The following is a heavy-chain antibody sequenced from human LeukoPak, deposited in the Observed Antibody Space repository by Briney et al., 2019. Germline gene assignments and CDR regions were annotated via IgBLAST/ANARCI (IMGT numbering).Heavy chain of an antibody. CDR1: GGSISSSSYY. J-gene: IGHJ4*02. Sequence: PSETLSLTCTVSGGSISSSSYYWGWIRQPPGKGLEWIGSIYYSGSTYYNPSLKSRVTISVDTSKNQFSLKLSSVTAADTAVYYCARHFRDPQLNIVLIGDPNFDYWGQGTLVTVSS. CDR2: IYYSGST. V-gene: IGHV4-39*01. CDR3: ARHFRDPQLNIVLIGDPNFDY. D-gene: IGHD2-8*01.